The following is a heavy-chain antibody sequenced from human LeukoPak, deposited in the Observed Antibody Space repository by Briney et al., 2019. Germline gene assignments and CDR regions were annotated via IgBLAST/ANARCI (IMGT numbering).Heavy chain of an antibody. J-gene: IGHJ3*02. V-gene: IGHV3-48*04. CDR1: GFTFSSYS. D-gene: IGHD1-26*01. Sequence: GGSLRLSCAASGFTFSSYSMNWVRQAPGKGLEWVSYISSSSSTIYYADSVKGRFTISRDNAKNSLYLQMNSLRAEDTAVYYCARDESIVGATTPDAFDIWGQGTMVTVSS. CDR3: ARDESIVGATTPDAFDI. CDR2: ISSSSSTI.